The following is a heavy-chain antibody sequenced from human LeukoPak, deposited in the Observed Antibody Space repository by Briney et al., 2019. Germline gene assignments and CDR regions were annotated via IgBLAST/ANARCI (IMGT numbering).Heavy chain of an antibody. CDR2: IYYSGST. D-gene: IGHD4-23*01. CDR3: ARHVTTVVTQFDY. J-gene: IGHJ4*02. Sequence: SETLSLTCTVSGGSISSSSYYWGWIRQPPGKGLEWTGSIYYSGSTYYNPSLKSRVTISVDTSKNQFSLKLSSVTAADTAVYYCARHVTTVVTQFDYWGQGTLVTVSS. V-gene: IGHV4-39*01. CDR1: GGSISSSSYY.